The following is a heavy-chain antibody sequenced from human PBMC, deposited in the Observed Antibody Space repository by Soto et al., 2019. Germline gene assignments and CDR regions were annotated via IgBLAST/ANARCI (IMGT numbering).Heavy chain of an antibody. Sequence: EVQLLESGGGLVQPGGSLRLTCAASGFTFSSYAMSWVRQAPGKGLEWVSAISGSGGSTYYADSVKGRFTISRDNSKNTLYLQMNSLRAEDTAVYYCAKGGGATHYYYYGMDVWGQGTTVTVSS. J-gene: IGHJ6*02. D-gene: IGHD1-26*01. CDR1: GFTFSSYA. CDR2: ISGSGGST. CDR3: AKGGGATHYYYYGMDV. V-gene: IGHV3-23*01.